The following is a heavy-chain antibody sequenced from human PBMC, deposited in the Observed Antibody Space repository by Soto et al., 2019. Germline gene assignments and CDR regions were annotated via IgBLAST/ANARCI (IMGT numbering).Heavy chain of an antibody. D-gene: IGHD5-12*01. J-gene: IGHJ4*02. CDR3: SAGGGLPRYY. Sequence: SETLSLTCAVSGGSISSGGYSWGWIRQPPGKGLEWIGYIYHSGSTYYNPSLKSRVTISVDRSKNQFSLKLSSVTAADTAVYYCSAGGGLPRYYWGQGALVTVSS. CDR2: IYHSGST. V-gene: IGHV4-30-2*01. CDR1: GGSISSGGYS.